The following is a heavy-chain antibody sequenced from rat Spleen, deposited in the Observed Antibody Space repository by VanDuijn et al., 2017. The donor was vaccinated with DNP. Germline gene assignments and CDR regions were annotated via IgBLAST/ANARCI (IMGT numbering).Heavy chain of an antibody. V-gene: IGHV5-19*01. Sequence: EVQLVESGGGLVQPGRSLKLSCAASGFTFRNYGMHWIRQAPTSGLEWVAAIGPSGGNIYYRDSVKGRFTMSSDDARSTLYLQMDSLRSEDTATYYCATGSSYGFANWGQGTLVTVSS. CDR1: GFTFRNYG. CDR3: ATGSSYGFAN. J-gene: IGHJ3*01. D-gene: IGHD1-2*01. CDR2: IGPSGGNI.